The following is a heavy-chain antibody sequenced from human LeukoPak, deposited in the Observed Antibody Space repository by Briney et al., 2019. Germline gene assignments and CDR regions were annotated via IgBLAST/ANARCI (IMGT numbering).Heavy chain of an antibody. J-gene: IGHJ4*02. CDR3: GRITGGYNLVDY. V-gene: IGHV3-74*01. D-gene: IGHD5-24*01. CDR1: GFTFSRHW. Sequence: GGSLRLSCEVSGFTFSRHWMHWVRQTPGKGLVWVSRINDVGSQTFYADSVKGRFAMSRDNAKNMMYLQMNSLRAEDTAVYFCGRITGGYNLVDYWGQGTLVTVSS. CDR2: INDVGSQT.